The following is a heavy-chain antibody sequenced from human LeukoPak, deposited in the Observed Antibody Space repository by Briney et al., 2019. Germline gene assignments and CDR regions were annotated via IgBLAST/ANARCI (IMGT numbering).Heavy chain of an antibody. V-gene: IGHV4-39*01. D-gene: IGHD6-13*01. CDR2: IYYSGST. CDR3: ARRKYAAAGSFDY. CDR1: GSSISSSSYY. J-gene: IGHJ4*02. Sequence: PSETLSLTCTVSGSSISSSSYYWGWIRQPPGKGLEWIGSIYYSGSTYYNPSFKSRVTISVDTSKNQFSLKLSSVTAADTAVYYCARRKYAAAGSFDYWGQGTLVTVSS.